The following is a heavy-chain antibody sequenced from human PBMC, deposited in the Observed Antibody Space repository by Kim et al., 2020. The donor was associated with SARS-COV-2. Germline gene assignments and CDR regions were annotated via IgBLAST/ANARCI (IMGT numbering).Heavy chain of an antibody. V-gene: IGHV3-64*02. Sequence: GGSLRLSCEASGFTFRSYAMHWVRQAPGKGLEYVSAISTKGDSTYYADSVKGRFTISRDNSKNTQYLQMGSLRAEDMAVYYCAITFSMSTAFDIWGQGTMVTVSS. CDR1: GFTFRSYA. CDR3: AITFSMSTAFDI. J-gene: IGHJ3*02. CDR2: ISTKGDST. D-gene: IGHD3-3*01.